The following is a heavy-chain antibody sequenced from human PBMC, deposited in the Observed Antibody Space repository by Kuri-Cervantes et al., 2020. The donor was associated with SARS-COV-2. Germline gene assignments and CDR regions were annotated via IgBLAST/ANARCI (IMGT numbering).Heavy chain of an antibody. V-gene: IGHV1-18*04. CDR3: AGGFDYGDYPYYYGMDV. D-gene: IGHD4-17*01. Sequence: ASVKVSCKASGYTFTTYGITWVRQAPGQGLEWMGWISTYNANADYAQKLQGRVPMTTDTSTSIAYMELRSLRSDDTAIYYCAGGFDYGDYPYYYGMDVWGQGTTVTVSS. J-gene: IGHJ6*02. CDR2: ISTYNANA. CDR1: GYTFTTYG.